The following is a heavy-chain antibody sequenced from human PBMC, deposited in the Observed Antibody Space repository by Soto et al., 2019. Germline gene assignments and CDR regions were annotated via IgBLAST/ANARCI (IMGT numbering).Heavy chain of an antibody. CDR3: ARGGWRQIDE. Sequence: SETLSLTCSVSGASISSNFWSWVRQPPGKGLEWIGYIYYSGSTNYNPSLKSRVTISVDTSKNQFSLKLSSVTAADTAVYYCARGGWRQIDEWGQGNLVTVSS. J-gene: IGHJ4*02. D-gene: IGHD3-3*01. V-gene: IGHV4-59*08. CDR2: IYYSGST. CDR1: GASISSNF.